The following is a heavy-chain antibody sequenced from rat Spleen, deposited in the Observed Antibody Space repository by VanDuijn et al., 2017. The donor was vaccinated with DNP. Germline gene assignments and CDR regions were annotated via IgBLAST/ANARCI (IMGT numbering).Heavy chain of an antibody. CDR1: GFIFSDFY. Sequence: EVQLVESDGGLVQPGRSLKLSCAASGFIFSDFYMAWVRQAPTKGLEWVATIAYDGFTTYYRDSVKGRFTISRDNAKSTLYLQMDSLRSEDTATYYCATDLTDYWGQGVTVTVSS. CDR3: ATDLTDY. V-gene: IGHV5-20*01. J-gene: IGHJ2*01. D-gene: IGHD3-7*01. CDR2: IAYDGFTT.